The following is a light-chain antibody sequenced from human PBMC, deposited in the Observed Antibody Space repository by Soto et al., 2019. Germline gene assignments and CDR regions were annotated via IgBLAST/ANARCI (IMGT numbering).Light chain of an antibody. J-gene: IGKJ4*01. CDR1: QSISRY. Sequence: IQMTQSPSSLSASVGDRVTITCRASQSISRYLNWYQQKPGKAPKLLIYGASTLQDGVPSRFSGSGSGTDSPPTTSTLQPGDFATDYCKQIFKTLTLGGGTRVE. V-gene: IGKV1-39*01. CDR2: GAS. CDR3: KQIFKTLT.